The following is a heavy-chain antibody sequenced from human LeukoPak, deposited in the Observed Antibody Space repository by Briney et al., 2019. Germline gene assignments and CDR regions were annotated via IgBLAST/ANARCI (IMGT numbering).Heavy chain of an antibody. Sequence: ASVKVSCKVSGYTLTELSMHWVRQAPGKGLEWMGGFDPEDGETIYAQKFQGRVTMTEDTSTDTAYMELSSLRSEDTAVYYCASNILTGYSNPIGYWGQGTLVTVSS. CDR1: GYTLTELS. CDR3: ASNILTGYSNPIGY. V-gene: IGHV1-24*01. CDR2: FDPEDGET. J-gene: IGHJ4*02. D-gene: IGHD3-9*01.